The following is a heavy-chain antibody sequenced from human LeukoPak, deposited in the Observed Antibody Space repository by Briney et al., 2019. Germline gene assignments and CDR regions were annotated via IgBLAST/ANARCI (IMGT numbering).Heavy chain of an antibody. Sequence: GGSLRLSCAASVFPFTTYTMSWVRQAPGKGLEGVSVISASGDFTYYADSVKGRFSISRDNSKSTVYLQMDSLRAEDTAVYYCARPSSSLTWGTYYYYMDVWGKGTTVTVSS. J-gene: IGHJ6*03. D-gene: IGHD6-13*01. CDR1: VFPFTTYT. CDR3: ARPSSSLTWGTYYYYMDV. V-gene: IGHV3-23*01. CDR2: ISASGDFT.